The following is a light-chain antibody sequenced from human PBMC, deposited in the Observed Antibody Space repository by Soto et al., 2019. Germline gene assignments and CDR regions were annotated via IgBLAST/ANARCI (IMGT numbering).Light chain of an antibody. CDR3: QQRWNWAT. CDR1: QSVSRN. J-gene: IGKJ3*01. Sequence: IVLTQSPATLSLSPRERATPSCRASQSVSRNLAWYQQKPGQAPRLLIYDASNRATGIPARFSGSGSVTDFTLTISSLEPEDFAVYYCQQRWNWATFGPGTKVDIK. CDR2: DAS. V-gene: IGKV3-11*01.